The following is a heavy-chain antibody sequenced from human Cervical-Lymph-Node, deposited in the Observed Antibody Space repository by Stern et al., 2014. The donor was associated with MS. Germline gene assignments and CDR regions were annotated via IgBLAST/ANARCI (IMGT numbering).Heavy chain of an antibody. CDR2: IWFAGGKK. V-gene: IGHV3-33*01. CDR1: GFSFSTHG. J-gene: IGHJ4*02. D-gene: IGHD2-21*02. CDR3: ARDDVVVTAHFDY. Sequence: VQLEESGGGVVQPGRSLRLSCAASGFSFSTHGMHWVRQAPGKGLEWVAVIWFAGGKKYYADSVKGRFTISRDNSKNTLYLQMNSLRADDTAVYYCARDDVVVTAHFDYWGQGTLVTVSS.